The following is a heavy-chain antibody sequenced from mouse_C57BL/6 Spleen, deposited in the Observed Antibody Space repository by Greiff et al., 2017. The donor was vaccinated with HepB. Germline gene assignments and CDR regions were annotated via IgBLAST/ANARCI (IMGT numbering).Heavy chain of an antibody. CDR1: GFTFSSYA. V-gene: IGHV5-4*01. J-gene: IGHJ4*01. CDR2: ISDGGSYT. CDR3: ARDQNGAMDY. Sequence: DVQLQESGGGLVKPGGSLKLSCAASGFTFSSYAMSWVRQTPEKRLEWVATISDGGSYTYYPDNVKGRFTISRDNAKNNLYLQMSHLKSEDTAMYYCARDQNGAMDYWGQGTSVTVSS.